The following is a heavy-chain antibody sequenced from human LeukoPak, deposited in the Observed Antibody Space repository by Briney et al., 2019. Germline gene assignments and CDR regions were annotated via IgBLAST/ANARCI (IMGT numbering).Heavy chain of an antibody. J-gene: IGHJ6*03. CDR2: IKQDGSEK. CDR1: GFTFSSYW. D-gene: IGHD4-17*01. Sequence: GGSLRLSCAASGFTFSSYWMSWVRQAPGKGLEWVANIKQDGSEKYYVDSVKGRFTISRDNAKNSLYLQMNSLRAEDTAVYYCATSPPTVTTKVGYYYYYMDVWGKGTTVTVSS. CDR3: ATSPPTVTTKVGYYYYYMDV. V-gene: IGHV3-7*01.